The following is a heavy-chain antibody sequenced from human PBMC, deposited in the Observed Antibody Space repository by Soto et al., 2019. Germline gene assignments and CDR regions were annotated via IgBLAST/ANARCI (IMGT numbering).Heavy chain of an antibody. J-gene: IGHJ4*02. CDR1: GGTFSSYA. CDR3: ATYSSGYYYDY. CDR2: IIPIFGTA. D-gene: IGHD3-22*01. Sequence: SVKVSCKASGGTFSSYAISWVRQAPGQGLEWMGGIIPIFGTANYAQRFQGRVTITAGKSTSTAYMELSSLRSEDTPVYYCATYSSGYYYDYWGQGTLVTVSS. V-gene: IGHV1-69*06.